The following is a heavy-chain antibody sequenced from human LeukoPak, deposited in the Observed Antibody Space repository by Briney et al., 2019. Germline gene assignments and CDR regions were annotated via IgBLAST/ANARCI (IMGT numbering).Heavy chain of an antibody. CDR2: IYYSGST. Sequence: PSETLSLTCTVSGGSISSAGYYWSWIRQPPGKGLEWIGYIYYSGSTNYNPSLKSRVTISVDTSKNQFSLKLSSVTAADTAVYYCARALGATRSRIDYWGQGTLVTVSS. D-gene: IGHD1-26*01. V-gene: IGHV4-61*08. CDR1: GGSISSAGYY. J-gene: IGHJ4*02. CDR3: ARALGATRSRIDY.